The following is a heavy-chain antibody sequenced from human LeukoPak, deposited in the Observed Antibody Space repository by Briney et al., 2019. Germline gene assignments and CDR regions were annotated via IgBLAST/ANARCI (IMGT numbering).Heavy chain of an antibody. CDR1: GLAFSYYW. J-gene: IGHJ4*02. CDR2: IKQDGSEK. CDR3: AVYYSSGPFDY. D-gene: IGHD3-22*01. Sequence: GGSLRLSCAASGLAFSYYWMSWVRQAPGKGLEWVANIKQDGSEKHYVDSVKGRFTVSRDNAKNSLYLQMNSLRAEDTAVYYCAVYYSSGPFDYWGQGTLVTVSS. V-gene: IGHV3-7*01.